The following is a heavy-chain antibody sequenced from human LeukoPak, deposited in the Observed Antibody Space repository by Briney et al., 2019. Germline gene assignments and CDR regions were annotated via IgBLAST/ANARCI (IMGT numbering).Heavy chain of an antibody. CDR3: AKAITISIEGPTPYYYYYGMDV. D-gene: IGHD3-3*01. V-gene: IGHV3-23*01. J-gene: IGHJ6*02. CDR2: ISGSGGST. Sequence: PGGSLRLSCAASGFTFSSYAMSWVRQAPGKGLEWVSAISGSGGSTYYADSVKGRFTISRDNSKNTLQLQMNSLRAEDTAVYYCAKAITISIEGPTPYYYYYGMDVWGQGTTVTVSS. CDR1: GFTFSSYA.